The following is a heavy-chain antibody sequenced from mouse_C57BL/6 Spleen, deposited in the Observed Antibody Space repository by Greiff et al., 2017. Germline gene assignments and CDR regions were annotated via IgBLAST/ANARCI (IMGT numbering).Heavy chain of an antibody. J-gene: IGHJ1*03. D-gene: IGHD1-2*01. CDR3: ASLTAWYFDV. V-gene: IGHV1-82*01. CDR1: GYAFSGSW. CDR2: IYPGDGDT. Sequence: QVQLKESGPELVKPGASVKISCKASGYAFSGSWMNWVKQRPGKGLEWIGRIYPGDGDTNYNGKFKGKATLTADKSSSTAYMQLSSLTSEDSAVYFCASLTAWYFDVWGTGTTVTVSS.